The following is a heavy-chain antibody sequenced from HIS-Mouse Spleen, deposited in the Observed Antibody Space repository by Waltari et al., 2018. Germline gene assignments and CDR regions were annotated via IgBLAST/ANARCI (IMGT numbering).Heavy chain of an antibody. CDR1: GGSISSSSYY. CDR3: AREIPYSSSWYDWYFDL. J-gene: IGHJ2*01. D-gene: IGHD6-13*01. Sequence: QLQLQESGPGLVKPSETLSLTCTVSGGSISSSSYYWGCIRQHPGKGLEWIGSIYYSGSPYYNPSLKSRVTISVDTSKNQFSLNLSSVTAADTAVYYCAREIPYSSSWYDWYFDLWGRGTLVTVSS. V-gene: IGHV4-39*07. CDR2: IYYSGSP.